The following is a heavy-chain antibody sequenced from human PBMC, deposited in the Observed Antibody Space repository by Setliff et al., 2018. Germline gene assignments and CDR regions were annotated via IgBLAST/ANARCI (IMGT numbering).Heavy chain of an antibody. CDR1: GYNFLDYW. D-gene: IGHD3-22*01. J-gene: IGHJ2*01. CDR3: ARRRRFDSGGPRSPWYFDL. Sequence: GESLKISCKASGYNFLDYWIGWVRQMPGKGLEWMGIICPDDSDTRYSPSGQGPFTFSADKSISTAYLQWSSLKASDTAFYYCARRRRFDSGGPRSPWYFDLWGRGTLVTVSS. V-gene: IGHV5-51*01. CDR2: ICPDDSDT.